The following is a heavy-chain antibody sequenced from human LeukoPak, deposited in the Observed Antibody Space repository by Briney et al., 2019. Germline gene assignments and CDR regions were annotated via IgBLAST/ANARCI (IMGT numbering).Heavy chain of an antibody. V-gene: IGHV4-34*01. CDR2: INHSGST. Sequence: PSETLSLTCAFYGGSFSGYYWSWIRQPPGKGLEWIGEINHSGSTNYNPSLKSRVTISVDTSKNQFSLKLSSVTAADTAVYYCARGEDSSGYHDYWDQGTLVTVSS. J-gene: IGHJ4*02. CDR3: ARGEDSSGYHDY. D-gene: IGHD3-22*01. CDR1: GGSFSGYY.